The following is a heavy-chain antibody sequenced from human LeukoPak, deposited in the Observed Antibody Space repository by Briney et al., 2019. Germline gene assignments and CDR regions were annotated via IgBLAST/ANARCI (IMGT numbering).Heavy chain of an antibody. CDR2: IYSGGST. CDR3: AKTMRNYYGSGSYYFDY. V-gene: IGHV3-53*01. J-gene: IGHJ4*02. CDR1: GFTVSSNY. Sequence: GGSLRLSCAASGFTVSSNYMSWVRQAPGKGLEWVSVIYSGGSTYYADSVKGRFTISRDNSKNTLYLQMNSLRAEDTAVYYCAKTMRNYYGSGSYYFDYWGQGTLVTVSS. D-gene: IGHD3-10*01.